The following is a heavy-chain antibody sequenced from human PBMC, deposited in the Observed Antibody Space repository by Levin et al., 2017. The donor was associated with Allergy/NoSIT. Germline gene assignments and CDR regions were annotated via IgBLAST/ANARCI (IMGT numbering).Heavy chain of an antibody. D-gene: IGHD6-19*01. Sequence: LSLTCAASGFTFSTYAMNWVRQAPGKGLEWVAAISDSGVYTYHADSVKGRFTISRDNSKNTLFLQMNSLRAEDTAVYYCGKRDTSGWYVLDYWGQGALVSVSS. V-gene: IGHV3-23*01. J-gene: IGHJ4*02. CDR3: GKRDTSGWYVLDY. CDR2: ISDSGVYT. CDR1: GFTFSTYA.